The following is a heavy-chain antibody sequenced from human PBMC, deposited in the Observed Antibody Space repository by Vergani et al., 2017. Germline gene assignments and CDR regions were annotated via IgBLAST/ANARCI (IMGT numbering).Heavy chain of an antibody. J-gene: IGHJ4*02. CDR3: ASRRGACRAAYGRSYDF. CDR2: MDYSGST. D-gene: IGHD2-15*01. V-gene: IGHV4-39*01. CDR1: GDSVISTDYH. Sequence: QVQLQESGPGLVKPSETLSLTCTVSGDSVISTDYHWGWIRQPPGKGLEWIGSMDYSGSTSYNPSLESRISISFETPKNQFSLRLTSVTAADTAVYYCASRRGACRAAYGRSYDFWGPGTLVGVSS.